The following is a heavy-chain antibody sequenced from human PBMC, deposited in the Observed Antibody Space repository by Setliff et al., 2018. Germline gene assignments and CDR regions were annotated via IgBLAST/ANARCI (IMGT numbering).Heavy chain of an antibody. CDR2: IYYRGDT. V-gene: IGHV4-39*01. J-gene: IGHJ4*02. CDR3: ARTGTYRYFDY. CDR1: GASLSSGTYY. Sequence: LSLTCTVSGASLSSGTYYWGWIRQPPGKGLEWIGRIYYRGDTYYNASLKGRLTISVDTAQNQFSLRLTSVTAADTAVYYCARTGTYRYFDYWGQGTRVTVSS. D-gene: IGHD1-1*01.